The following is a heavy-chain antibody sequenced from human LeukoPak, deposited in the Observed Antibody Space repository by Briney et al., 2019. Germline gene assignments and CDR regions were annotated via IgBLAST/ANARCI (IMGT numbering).Heavy chain of an antibody. D-gene: IGHD1-1*01. CDR1: GGSLSSRSHY. CDR2: LSNSGST. Sequence: PSETLSLTCTVSGGSLSSRSHYWGWIRQPPGQGLEWIGSLSNSGSTYYNPSLKSRVTISVDTSKNEFSLKLSPVTAADTAVYYCVRWTAGTTEDSWGQGTLVTVSS. CDR3: VRWTAGTTEDS. J-gene: IGHJ4*02. V-gene: IGHV4-39*01.